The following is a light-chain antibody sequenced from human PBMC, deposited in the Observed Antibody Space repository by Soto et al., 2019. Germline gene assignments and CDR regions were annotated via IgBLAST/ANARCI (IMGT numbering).Light chain of an antibody. CDR3: CSYAGSSTYV. CDR1: SSDVGSYNL. V-gene: IGLV2-23*02. CDR2: EVN. Sequence: QSVLTQPASVSGSPGQSITISCTGTSSDVGSYNLVSWYQQHPGKAPKLMIYEVNERPSGVSNRFSGSKSGNTASLTISGLQAEDEADYYCCSYAGSSTYVFGTGTKVTVL. J-gene: IGLJ1*01.